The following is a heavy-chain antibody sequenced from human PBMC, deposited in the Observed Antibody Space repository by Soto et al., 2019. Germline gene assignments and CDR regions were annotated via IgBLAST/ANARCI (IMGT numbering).Heavy chain of an antibody. CDR2: INHANGNT. CDR1: GYNFTTYS. D-gene: IGHD5-18*01. CDR3: AQDGGLTETAHPLGWFAP. J-gene: IGHJ5*02. Sequence: QVHIVQSGAEVQKPGASVKISCTTSGYNFTTYSVHWLRQAPGHRLEWVGWINHANGNTRFSQNFPGRITITRDTSATTVYLQLRRLRSGDTAIYYCAQDGGLTETAHPLGWFAPWGQGTLVTVSS. V-gene: IGHV1-3*01.